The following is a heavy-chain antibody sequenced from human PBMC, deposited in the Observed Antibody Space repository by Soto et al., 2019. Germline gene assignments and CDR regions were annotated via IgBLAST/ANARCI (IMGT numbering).Heavy chain of an antibody. J-gene: IGHJ4*02. Sequence: PSETLSLTCTVSGGSISSNYWTWIRQPPGKGLEWIGYVYNSGSANYNPSLKSRVTISEDTSKSQFSLKVNSMTAADTAVYYCARYRREAAAGYTLDYWGQGILVTVSS. CDR2: VYNSGSA. CDR1: GGSISSNY. CDR3: ARYRREAAAGYTLDY. D-gene: IGHD6-13*01. V-gene: IGHV4-59*01.